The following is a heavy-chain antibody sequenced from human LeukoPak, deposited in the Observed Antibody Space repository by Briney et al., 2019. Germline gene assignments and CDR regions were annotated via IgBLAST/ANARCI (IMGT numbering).Heavy chain of an antibody. CDR1: GGTFSSYA. V-gene: IGHV1-69*13. CDR2: IIPIFGTA. J-gene: IGHJ4*02. CDR3: AKDQYSSSWSFDY. Sequence: GASVKVSCKASGGTFSSYAISWVRQAPGQGLEWMGGIIPIFGTANYAQKFQGRVTITADESTSTAYMELSSLRSEDTAVYYCAKDQYSSSWSFDYWGQGTLVTVSS. D-gene: IGHD6-13*01.